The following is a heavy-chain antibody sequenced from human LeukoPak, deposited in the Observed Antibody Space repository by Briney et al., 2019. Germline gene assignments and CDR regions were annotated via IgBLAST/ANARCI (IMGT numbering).Heavy chain of an antibody. J-gene: IGHJ4*02. V-gene: IGHV4-34*01. Sequence: SETLSLTCAVYGGSFSGYYWSWIRQPPGKGLEWIGEINHSGSTNYNPSPKSRVTISVDTSKNQFSLKLSSVTAADTAVYYCARAGGYYDSSGYRYWGQGTLVTVSS. CDR2: INHSGST. D-gene: IGHD3-22*01. CDR3: ARAGGYYDSSGYRY. CDR1: GGSFSGYY.